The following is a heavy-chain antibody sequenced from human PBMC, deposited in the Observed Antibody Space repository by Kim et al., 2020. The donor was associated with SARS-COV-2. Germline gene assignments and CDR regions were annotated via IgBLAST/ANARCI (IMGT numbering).Heavy chain of an antibody. D-gene: IGHD2-2*01. J-gene: IGHJ3*02. CDR2: INHSGST. CDR3: ARAQPGDAFDI. V-gene: IGHV4-34*01. CDR1: GGSFSGYY. Sequence: SETLSLTCAVYGGSFSGYYWSWIRQPPGKGLEWIGEINHSGSTNYNPSLKSRVTISVDTSKNQFSLKLSSVTAADTAVYYCARAQPGDAFDIWGQGTMVTVSS.